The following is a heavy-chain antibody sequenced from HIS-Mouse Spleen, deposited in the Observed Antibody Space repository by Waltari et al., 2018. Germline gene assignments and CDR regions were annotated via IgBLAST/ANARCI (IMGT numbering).Heavy chain of an antibody. Sequence: QLQLQESGPGLVKPSETLSLTCTVSGGSISSSSYYWGWIRQPPGMGLEWIGGIYYSGSTVCNTSLKSRVTISVATSQNQFSLELSSVTAADTAVYYCAREIPYSSSWYDWYFDLWGRGTLVTVSS. D-gene: IGHD6-13*01. CDR3: AREIPYSSSWYDWYFDL. CDR2: IYYSGST. J-gene: IGHJ2*01. V-gene: IGHV4-39*07. CDR1: GGSISSSSYY.